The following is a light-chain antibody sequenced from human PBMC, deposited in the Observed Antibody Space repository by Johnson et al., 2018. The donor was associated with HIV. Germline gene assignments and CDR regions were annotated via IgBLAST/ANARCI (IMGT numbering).Light chain of an antibody. CDR1: SSNIGNNY. V-gene: IGLV1-51*01. Sequence: QSVLTQPPSVSAAPGQKVTISCSGSSSNIGNNYVSWYQQLPGTVPKLLIYDNDKRPSGIPDRFSGSKSGTSATLGITGLLTGDEADYYCETWDSSLSGYYVFGTGTKLTVL. J-gene: IGLJ1*01. CDR2: DND. CDR3: ETWDSSLSGYYV.